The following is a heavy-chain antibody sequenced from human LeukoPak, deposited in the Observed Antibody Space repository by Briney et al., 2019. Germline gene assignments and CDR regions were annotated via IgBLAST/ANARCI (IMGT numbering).Heavy chain of an antibody. CDR1: GYNFTSYW. CDR3: ARPGSSGSYSTDAFDI. V-gene: IGHV5-51*01. Sequence: GESLKISCKGSGYNFTSYWIGWVRQMPGKGLEWMGIIYPGDSDTRYSPSFQGQVTISADKSISTAYLQWSSLKASDTAMYYCARPGSSGSYSTDAFDIWGQGTMVTVSS. CDR2: IYPGDSDT. J-gene: IGHJ3*02. D-gene: IGHD1-26*01.